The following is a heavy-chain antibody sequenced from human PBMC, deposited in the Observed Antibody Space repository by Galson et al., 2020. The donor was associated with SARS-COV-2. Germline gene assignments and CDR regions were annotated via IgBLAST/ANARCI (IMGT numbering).Heavy chain of an antibody. J-gene: IGHJ4*02. CDR2: ISYDGSNK. Sequence: GESLKISCAASGFTFSSYAMHWVRQAPGKGLEWVAVISYDGSNKYYADSVKGRFTISRDNSKNTLYLQMNSLRAEDTAVYYCARGESRYCSGGSCYSFDYWGQGTLVTVSS. CDR3: ARGESRYCSGGSCYSFDY. CDR1: GFTFSSYA. D-gene: IGHD2-15*01. V-gene: IGHV3-30*04.